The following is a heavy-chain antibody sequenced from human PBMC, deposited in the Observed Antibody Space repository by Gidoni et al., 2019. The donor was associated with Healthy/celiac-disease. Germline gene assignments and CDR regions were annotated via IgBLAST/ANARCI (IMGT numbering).Heavy chain of an antibody. CDR1: GYTFTSYY. D-gene: IGHD3-10*01. V-gene: IGHV1-46*01. J-gene: IGHJ6*02. Sequence: QVQLVQSGAEVKKPGASVKVSCKASGYTFTSYYMHWVRQAPGQGLEWMGIINPSGGSTSYAQKFQGRVTMTRDTSTSTVYMELSSLRSEDTAVYYCARDLAVLYYYYGMDVWGQGTTVTVSS. CDR3: ARDLAVLYYYYGMDV. CDR2: INPSGGST.